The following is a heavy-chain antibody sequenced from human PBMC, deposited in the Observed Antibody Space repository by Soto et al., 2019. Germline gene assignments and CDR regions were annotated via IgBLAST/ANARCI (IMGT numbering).Heavy chain of an antibody. CDR1: GGSISSYY. CDR3: AREGYDYYYYGMDV. CDR2: IYTSGST. J-gene: IGHJ6*02. V-gene: IGHV4-4*07. Sequence: QVQLQESVPGLVKPSETLSLTCTVSGGSISSYYWSWIRQPAGKGLEWIGRIYTSGSTNYNPSLKSRVTMSVDTSKNQFSLTLSSVTAADTAVYYCAREGYDYYYYGMDVWGQGTTVAVSS. D-gene: IGHD2-2*01.